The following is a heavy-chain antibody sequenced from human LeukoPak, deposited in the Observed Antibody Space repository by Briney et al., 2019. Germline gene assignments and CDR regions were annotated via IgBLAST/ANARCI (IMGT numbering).Heavy chain of an antibody. V-gene: IGHV3-9*03. CDR2: ISWSSGGI. D-gene: IGHD3-10*01. CDR3: AKDIRLSSSAPGSGIDY. J-gene: IGHJ4*02. Sequence: GGSLRLSCAASGFTFDDYAMHWVRQAPGKGLERVSGISWSSGGIGYADSVKGRFTISRDNAKNSLYLQMNSLRAEDMALYYCAKDIRLSSSAPGSGIDYWGQGTLVTVSS. CDR1: GFTFDDYA.